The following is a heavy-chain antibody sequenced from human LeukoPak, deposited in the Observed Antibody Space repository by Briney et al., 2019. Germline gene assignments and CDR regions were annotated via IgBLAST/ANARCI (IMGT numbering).Heavy chain of an antibody. D-gene: IGHD6-13*01. CDR3: ATSSRWDGNWFDP. Sequence: GESQKISYKGSGSSFTSYWLSWLRQMPGKGLEWMGRIAPSDSYTNYSPSFQGHVTISADKSISTAYLQWSSLKASDSAMYYCATSSRWDGNWFDPWGQGTLVTVSS. V-gene: IGHV5-10-1*01. J-gene: IGHJ5*02. CDR1: GSSFTSYW. CDR2: IAPSDSYT.